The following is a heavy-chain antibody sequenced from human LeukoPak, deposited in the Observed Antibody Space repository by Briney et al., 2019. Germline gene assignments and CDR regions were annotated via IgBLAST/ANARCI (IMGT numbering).Heavy chain of an antibody. Sequence: GGSLRLSCAASGFTFSSYVMSWVRQAPGKGLEWVSVISGSGGSTYYAGSVKGRFTISRDNSKNTLYLQMNSLRVEDTAVYYCAKDPAVANTARRFQHWGQGTLVTVTS. D-gene: IGHD6-19*01. CDR2: ISGSGGST. CDR3: AKDPAVANTARRFQH. V-gene: IGHV3-23*01. CDR1: GFTFSSYV. J-gene: IGHJ1*01.